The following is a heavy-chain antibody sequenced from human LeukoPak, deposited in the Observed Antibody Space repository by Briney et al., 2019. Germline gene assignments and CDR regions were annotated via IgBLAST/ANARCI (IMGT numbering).Heavy chain of an antibody. CDR3: ARDPVGWNDDPVWVY. J-gene: IGHJ4*02. V-gene: IGHV3-23*01. D-gene: IGHD1-1*01. Sequence: PGGSLRLSCAASGFTFRANAMTWVRRAPGGGLKWASPISGSGGSTYYADSVKGRFTISRDNSKNTLYLQMNSLRGEDTALYYCARDPVGWNDDPVWVYWGQGTLVIVSS. CDR2: ISGSGGST. CDR1: GFTFRANA.